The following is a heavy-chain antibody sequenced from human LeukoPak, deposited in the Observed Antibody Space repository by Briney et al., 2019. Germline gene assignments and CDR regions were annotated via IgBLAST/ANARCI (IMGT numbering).Heavy chain of an antibody. CDR1: GFSFSSYN. V-gene: IGHV3-21*04. CDR2: ITTSSTYT. CDR3: ARDPGSGYEEHFDY. J-gene: IGHJ4*02. D-gene: IGHD5-12*01. Sequence: GGSLRLSCEASGFSFSSYNMDWVRQTPGKGLEWISSITTSSTYTFYADSVKGRFTISRDNAKDSLYLQMNSLRAEDTAVYYCARDPGSGYEEHFDYWGQGTLVTVSS.